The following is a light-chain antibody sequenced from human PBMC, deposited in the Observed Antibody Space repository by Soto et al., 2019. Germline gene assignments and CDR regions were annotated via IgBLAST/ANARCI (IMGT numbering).Light chain of an antibody. V-gene: IGLV4-69*01. CDR2: LNSDGSH. Sequence: QLVLTQSPSASASLGASVKLTCTLSSGHSNYAIAWHQQQPEKGPRYLMKLNSDGSHNKGDGIPDRFSGSSSGAERYLTISSLQSEDEADYYCQTWGTGIHVVFGGGTKLTVL. J-gene: IGLJ2*01. CDR3: QTWGTGIHVV. CDR1: SGHSNYA.